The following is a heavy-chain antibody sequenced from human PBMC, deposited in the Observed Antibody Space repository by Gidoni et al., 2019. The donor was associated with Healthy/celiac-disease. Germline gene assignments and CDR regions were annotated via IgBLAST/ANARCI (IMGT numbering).Heavy chain of an antibody. CDR3: ARGYDSSGYLPEYYYYYYMDV. J-gene: IGHJ6*03. CDR1: GGSISSYY. D-gene: IGHD3-22*01. V-gene: IGHV4-59*01. CDR2: IYYSGST. Sequence: QVQLQESGPGLVKPSETLSLTCTVSGGSISSYYWSWIRQPPGKGLEWIGYIYYSGSTNYNPSLKSRVTISVDTSKNQFSLKLSSVTAADTAVYYCARGYDSSGYLPEYYYYYYMDVWGKGTTVTVSS.